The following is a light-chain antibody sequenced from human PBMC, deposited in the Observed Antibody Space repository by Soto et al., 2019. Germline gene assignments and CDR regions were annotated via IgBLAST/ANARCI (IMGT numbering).Light chain of an antibody. J-gene: IGLJ1*01. CDR3: SSYTSSSIDHV. V-gene: IGLV2-14*01. CDR2: EVS. Sequence: QSALTQPASVSGSPGQSITISCTGTSSDVGGYNYVSWYQQHPGKAPKLMIYEVSNRPSGVSNRSSGSKSGNTASLTISGLQAEDEADYYCSSYTSSSIDHVFGTGTKVTVL. CDR1: SSDVGGYNY.